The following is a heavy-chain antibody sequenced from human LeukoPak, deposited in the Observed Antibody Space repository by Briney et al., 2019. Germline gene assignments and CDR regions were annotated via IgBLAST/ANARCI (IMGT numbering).Heavy chain of an antibody. J-gene: IGHJ5*02. CDR2: ISSNGGST. CDR1: GFTFSSYA. V-gene: IGHV3-64*01. CDR3: ARAECSSTSCSAPA. D-gene: IGHD2-2*01. Sequence: PGGSLRLSCAASGFTFSSYAMHWVRQAPGKGLEYVSAISSNGGSTYYANSVKGRFTISRDNSKNTLYLQMGSLRAEDMAVYYCARAECSSTSCSAPAWGQGTLVTVSS.